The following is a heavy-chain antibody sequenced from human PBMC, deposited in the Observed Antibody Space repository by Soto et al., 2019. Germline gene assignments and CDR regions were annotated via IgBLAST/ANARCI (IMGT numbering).Heavy chain of an antibody. CDR1: GFTFTNFA. CDR3: FKDPGSGGSGGAWFDY. CDR2: MSGIGGRI. D-gene: IGHD2-21*02. J-gene: IGHJ4*02. Sequence: GGSLRLSCTVSGFTFTNFAMTWVRQAPGKGLVWVALMSGIGGRIGYAGSGMGRFTTSTENSTNTLYWQVDSLCHEATSVSMCFKDPGSGGSGGAWFDYWGQGTLVTVSS. V-gene: IGHV3-23*01.